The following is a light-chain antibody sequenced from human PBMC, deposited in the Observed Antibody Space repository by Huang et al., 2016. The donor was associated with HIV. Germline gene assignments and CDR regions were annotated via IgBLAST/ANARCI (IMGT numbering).Light chain of an antibody. Sequence: DIQVTQSPSSVSASVGDRVTITCRASQAISSYLAWYQQKPGKAPKILIFATSTLQSGVPFRFSGSGSGTDFTLTISSLQPEDFATYYCQEANSFPPRVTFGPGTKVHIK. CDR1: QAISSY. J-gene: IGKJ3*01. CDR2: ATS. CDR3: QEANSFPPRVT. V-gene: IGKV1-12*01.